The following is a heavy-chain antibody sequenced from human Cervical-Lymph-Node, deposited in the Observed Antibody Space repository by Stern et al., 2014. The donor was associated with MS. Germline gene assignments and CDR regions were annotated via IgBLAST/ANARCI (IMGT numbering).Heavy chain of an antibody. Sequence: QVTLKESDPTLVKPTETLTLTCTFSGFSLRTTGLGVGWIRQPPGKALEWLAFIYWDDDKRYSPSLKSRLTITKDTSKSQVVLTMTDMDPLDTATYYCARGLIPSSTWFCNWFDPWGQGTLVTVSS. CDR1: GFSLRTTGLG. CDR2: IYWDDDK. D-gene: IGHD6-13*01. CDR3: ARGLIPSSTWFCNWFDP. V-gene: IGHV2-5*02. J-gene: IGHJ5*02.